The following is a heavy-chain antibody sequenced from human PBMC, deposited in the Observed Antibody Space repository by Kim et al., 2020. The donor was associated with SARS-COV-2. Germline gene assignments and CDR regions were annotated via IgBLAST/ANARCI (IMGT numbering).Heavy chain of an antibody. CDR2: IRQDGSET. D-gene: IGHD7-27*01. Sequence: GGSLRLSCAASGFTFGSFWMGWARQAPGKGLEWVANIRQDGSETKDVDSVKGRFTISRDNAKNSLYLQMNSLRVEDRAVYYCVGDAWAQRGTDGFDYWGQGTLVTVSS. CDR1: GFTFGSFW. CDR3: VGDAWAQRGTDGFDY. J-gene: IGHJ4*02. V-gene: IGHV3-7*01.